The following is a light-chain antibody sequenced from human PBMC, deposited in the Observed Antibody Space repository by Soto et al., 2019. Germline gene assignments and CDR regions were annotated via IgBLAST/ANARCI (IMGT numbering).Light chain of an antibody. CDR3: QHYYRYPWT. Sequence: AIRMTQSPSSLSASTGDRITITCRASQDNSNYLVWYQQIPGKAPKVLIHAASTLQGGVSSRFSGSGSGTDFTLTINGLQSEDFATYYCQHYYRYPWTFGHGTKV. CDR1: QDNSNY. V-gene: IGKV1-8*01. J-gene: IGKJ1*01. CDR2: AAS.